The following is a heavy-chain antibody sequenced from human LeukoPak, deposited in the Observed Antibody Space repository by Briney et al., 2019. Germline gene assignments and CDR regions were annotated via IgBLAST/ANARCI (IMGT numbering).Heavy chain of an antibody. CDR1: GFTFSSYG. J-gene: IGHJ4*02. D-gene: IGHD3-3*01. CDR3: AREEYYDFWSGFDY. CDR2: IWYDGSNK. V-gene: IGHV3-33*01. Sequence: PGGSLRLSCAASGFTFSSYGMHWVRQAPGKGLEWVAVIWYDGSNKYYADSVKGRFTISRDNSKNTLYLQMNSLRAEDTAVYYCAREEYYDFWSGFDYWGQETLVTVSS.